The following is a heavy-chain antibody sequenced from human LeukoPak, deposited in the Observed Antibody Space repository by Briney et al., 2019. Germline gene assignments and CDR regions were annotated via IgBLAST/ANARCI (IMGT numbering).Heavy chain of an antibody. CDR3: ARDLGYSYGHHSYYFDY. CDR1: GYTFTSYY. D-gene: IGHD5-18*01. CDR2: INPSGGST. V-gene: IGHV1-46*01. Sequence: ASVKVSCKESGYTFTSYYMHWVRQAPGQGLEWMGIINPSGGSTSYAQKFQGRVTMTRDTSTSTVYMELSSLRSEDTAVYYCARDLGYSYGHHSYYFDYWGQGTLVTVSS. J-gene: IGHJ4*02.